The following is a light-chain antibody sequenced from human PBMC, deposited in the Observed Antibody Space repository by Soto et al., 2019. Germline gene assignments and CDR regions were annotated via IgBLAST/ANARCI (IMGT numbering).Light chain of an antibody. Sequence: DIQMTQSPSTLSASVGDRVTITCRASQSIGSSLAWYQHKSGKAPKLLRFDASSLERGVPSRFSGSGSGTEFTLTVTSLQPADFATYYCQQYVGYLYTFGQGTKLEI. CDR2: DAS. CDR3: QQYVGYLYT. J-gene: IGKJ2*01. V-gene: IGKV1-5*01. CDR1: QSIGSS.